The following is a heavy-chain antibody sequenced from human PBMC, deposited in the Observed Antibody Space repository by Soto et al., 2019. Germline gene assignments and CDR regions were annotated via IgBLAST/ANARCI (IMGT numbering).Heavy chain of an antibody. J-gene: IGHJ6*03. Sequence: ESGGGLVQPGGSLRLSCAASGFTVSSNYMSWVRQAPGKGLEWVSVIYSGGSTYYADSVKGRFTISRDNSKNTLYLQRNSLRAEDTAVYYCARALHPDYRNYYYMDVWGKGTTVTVSS. CDR2: IYSGGST. V-gene: IGHV3-66*01. CDR3: ARALHPDYRNYYYMDV. D-gene: IGHD4-4*01. CDR1: GFTVSSNY.